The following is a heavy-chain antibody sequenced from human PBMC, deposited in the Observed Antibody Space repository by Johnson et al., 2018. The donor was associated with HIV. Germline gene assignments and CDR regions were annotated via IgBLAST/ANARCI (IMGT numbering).Heavy chain of an antibody. Sequence: MMLVESGGGVVRPGGSLRLSCAASRFTFDDYAMSWVRQAPGKGLEWVSGIHWNGSSTGYAASVTGRFPITRDNAKNSLYLQMNSLRAEDTALYYCARDRGYVWGVTGDASDIWGQGTMVTVSS. CDR1: RFTFDDYA. CDR2: IHWNGSST. V-gene: IGHV3-20*04. CDR3: ARDRGYVWGVTGDASDI. D-gene: IGHD3-16*01. J-gene: IGHJ3*02.